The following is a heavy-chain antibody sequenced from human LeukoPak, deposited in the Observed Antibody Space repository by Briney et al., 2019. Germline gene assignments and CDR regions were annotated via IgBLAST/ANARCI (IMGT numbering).Heavy chain of an antibody. CDR2: ISGSAGST. CDR3: AKGETMIVVVMYY. V-gene: IGHV3-23*01. CDR1: GFPFSSYA. J-gene: IGHJ4*02. D-gene: IGHD3-22*01. Sequence: GGSLRLSCGACGFPFSSYAMSWVRQAPGKGLEWVSAISGSAGSTYYADSVKGRFTISRDNSKNTLYLQMNSLRAEDAAVYYCAKGETMIVVVMYYWGQGTLVTVSS.